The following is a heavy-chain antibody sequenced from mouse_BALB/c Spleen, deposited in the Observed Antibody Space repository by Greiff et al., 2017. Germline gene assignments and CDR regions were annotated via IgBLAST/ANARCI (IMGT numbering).Heavy chain of an antibody. V-gene: IGHV1S137*01. CDR1: GYTFTDYA. D-gene: IGHD1-1*01. CDR2: ISTYYGDA. J-gene: IGHJ4*01. Sequence: QVQLQQSGAELVRPGVSVKISCKGSGYTFTDYAMHWVKQSHAKSLEWIGVISTYYGDASYNQKFKGKATMTVDKSSSTVYMELARLTSEDSAIYYCARGGFGNTVGYAMDDWGQGTSVTVSS. CDR3: ARGGFGNTVGYAMDD.